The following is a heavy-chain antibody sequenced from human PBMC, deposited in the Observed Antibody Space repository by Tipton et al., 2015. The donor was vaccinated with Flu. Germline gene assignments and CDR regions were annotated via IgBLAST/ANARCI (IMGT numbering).Heavy chain of an antibody. CDR3: ARRDYSNYVSDPKSWFDP. D-gene: IGHD4-11*01. CDR1: GDSITSDHY. Sequence: TLSLTCAVSGDSITSDHYWGWIWQLPGRGMEWIGTVSRTGSTIYNPSLKSRVTISIDTSKNQFSLKMKSVTATDMAVYYCARRDYSNYVSDPKSWFDPWGQGTLGAVSP. CDR2: VSRTGST. V-gene: IGHV4-38-2*01. J-gene: IGHJ5*02.